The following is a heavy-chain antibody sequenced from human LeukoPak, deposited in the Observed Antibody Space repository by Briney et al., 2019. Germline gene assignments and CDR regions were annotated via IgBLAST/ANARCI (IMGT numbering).Heavy chain of an antibody. V-gene: IGHV3-30*18. D-gene: IGHD1-1*01. CDR2: ISYDGSNK. J-gene: IGHJ4*02. Sequence: GGSLRLFCAASGFTFSSYGMHWVRQAPGKGLEWVAVISYDGSNKYYADSVKGRFTISRDNSKNTLYLQMNSLRAEDTAVYYCAKAKRTEIDYWGQGTLVTVSS. CDR3: AKAKRTEIDY. CDR1: GFTFSSYG.